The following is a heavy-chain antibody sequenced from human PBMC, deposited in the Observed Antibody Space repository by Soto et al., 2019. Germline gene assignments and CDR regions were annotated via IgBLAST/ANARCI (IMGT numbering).Heavy chain of an antibody. CDR1: GGSISSGGYY. V-gene: IGHV4-31*03. D-gene: IGHD2-21*02. Sequence: QVQLQESGPGLVKPSQTLSLTCTVSGGSISSGGYYWSWIRQHPGKGLEWIGYIYYSGSTYYNPSLKSRVTISADTSKNQFSLKLSSVTAADTAVYYCARGHVCGGDCYGIYYFDYWGQGTLVTVSS. J-gene: IGHJ4*02. CDR2: IYYSGST. CDR3: ARGHVCGGDCYGIYYFDY.